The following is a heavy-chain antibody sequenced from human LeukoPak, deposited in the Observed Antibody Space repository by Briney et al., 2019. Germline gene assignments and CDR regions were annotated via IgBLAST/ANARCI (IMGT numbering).Heavy chain of an antibody. J-gene: IGHJ4*02. Sequence: PSRTLSLTCAVSGGSISSGTYSWNWIRQPPGKGLEWVGYIFHSGSTYYSPSLKSRVTISVDTSKAQFSLKLSSVTAADTAMYYCARGYSDYPYFFDSWGQGALVTVSS. CDR3: ARGYSDYPYFFDS. CDR1: GGSISSGTYS. D-gene: IGHD5-12*01. V-gene: IGHV4-30-2*01. CDR2: IFHSGST.